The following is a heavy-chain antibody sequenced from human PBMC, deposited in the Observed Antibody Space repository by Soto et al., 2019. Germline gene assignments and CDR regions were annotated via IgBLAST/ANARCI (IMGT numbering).Heavy chain of an antibody. CDR2: ISWNSGNI. CDR3: GKAPSGCTLLEWLWGCGMDV. V-gene: IGHV3-9*01. J-gene: IGHJ6*02. CDR1: GFNFDDYA. Sequence: EVQLVESGGGLVQPGRSLRLSCAASGFNFDDYAMHWVRQVPGKGLEWVSGISWNSGNIGYADSVKGRFTISRDNAKDSLYLQMNSLRADDTALYYCGKAPSGCTLLEWLWGCGMDVWGQGTTVTVFS. D-gene: IGHD3-3*01.